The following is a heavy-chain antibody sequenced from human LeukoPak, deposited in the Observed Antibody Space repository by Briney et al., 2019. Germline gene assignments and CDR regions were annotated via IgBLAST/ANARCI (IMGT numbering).Heavy chain of an antibody. Sequence: SETLSLTCTVSGGSISSGDYYWTWIRQPPGKGLEWIGYISYSGSTYYNPSLKSRVTISLDTSKNQFSLKLSSVTAADTAVYYCARTLDSSGYYYDYRGQGTLVTVSS. J-gene: IGHJ4*02. D-gene: IGHD3-22*01. CDR2: ISYSGST. CDR3: ARTLDSSGYYYDY. CDR1: GGSISSGDYY. V-gene: IGHV4-30-4*01.